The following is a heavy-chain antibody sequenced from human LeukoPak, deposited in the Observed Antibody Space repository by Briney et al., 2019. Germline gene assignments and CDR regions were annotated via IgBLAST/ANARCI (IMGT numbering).Heavy chain of an antibody. J-gene: IGHJ4*01. D-gene: IGHD1-26*01. V-gene: IGHV1-24*01. Sequence: GASVKVSCKVSGYTLTELSMHWVRQAPGKGLEWMGGFDPEDGETIYAQKFQGRVTMTEDTSTDTAYMELSSLRSEDTAVYYCATGTGIVGATVWGLADYCGHGTLVTGSS. CDR1: GYTLTELS. CDR2: FDPEDGET. CDR3: ATGTGIVGATVWGLADY.